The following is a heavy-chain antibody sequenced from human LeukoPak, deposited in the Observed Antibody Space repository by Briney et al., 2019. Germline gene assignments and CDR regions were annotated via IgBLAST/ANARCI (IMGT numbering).Heavy chain of an antibody. CDR1: GFTFSDYY. CDR3: AGEGRDCSGGSCYHTDDY. CDR2: ISSSGSTI. J-gene: IGHJ4*02. Sequence: GGSLRLSCAASGFTFSDYYMSWIRQAPGKGLEWVSYISSSGSTIYYADSVKGRFTISRDNAKNSLYLQMNSLRAEDTAVYYCAGEGRDCSGGSCYHTDDYWGQGTLVTVSS. D-gene: IGHD2-15*01. V-gene: IGHV3-11*04.